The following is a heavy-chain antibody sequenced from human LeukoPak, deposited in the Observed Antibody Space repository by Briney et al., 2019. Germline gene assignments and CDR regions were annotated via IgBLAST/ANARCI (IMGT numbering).Heavy chain of an antibody. CDR1: GYTFTGYY. J-gene: IGHJ4*01. Sequence: ASVNVSCKASGYTFTGYYMHWVRQAPGQGLEWMGWINPNSGGTNYAQKFQGRVSMTRDTSISTAYMELSRLRSDDTAVYYCARNDILTADDYWGHESLGTVSS. D-gene: IGHD3-9*01. V-gene: IGHV1-2*02. CDR2: INPNSGGT. CDR3: ARNDILTADDY.